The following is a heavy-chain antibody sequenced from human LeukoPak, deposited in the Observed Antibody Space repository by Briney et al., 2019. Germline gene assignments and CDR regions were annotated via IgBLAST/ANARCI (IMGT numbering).Heavy chain of an antibody. CDR3: AKGKSITIFGVVIDC. Sequence: PGRSLRLSCAASGFTFSNYAMHWVRQAPGKGLEWVAVISHDGSNQYNAASVKGRFTISRDNSKNTLYLQMNSLRAEDTAVYYCAKGKSITIFGVVIDCWGQGTLVTVSS. J-gene: IGHJ4*02. V-gene: IGHV3-30*04. CDR1: GFTFSNYA. D-gene: IGHD3-3*01. CDR2: ISHDGSNQ.